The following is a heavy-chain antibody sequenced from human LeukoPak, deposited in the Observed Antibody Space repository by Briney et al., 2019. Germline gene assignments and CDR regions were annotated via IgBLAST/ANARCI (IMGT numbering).Heavy chain of an antibody. V-gene: IGHV3-7*01. J-gene: IGHJ4*02. CDR1: GFTFSNYW. CDR3: ARDRAGSY. Sequence: GGSLRLSCAASGFTFSNYWMSWVRQAPGKGLEWVANIKQDESEKYHVDSVKGRFTISRGNAKNSLYLQMNSLRAEDTAVYYCARDRAGSYWGQGTLVIVSS. CDR2: IKQDESEK. D-gene: IGHD3-10*01.